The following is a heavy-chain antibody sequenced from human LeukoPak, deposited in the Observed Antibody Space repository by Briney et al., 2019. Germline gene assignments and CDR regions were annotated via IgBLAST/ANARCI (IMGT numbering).Heavy chain of an antibody. Sequence: GGSLRLSCAASGFTFSSYGMHWVRQAPGEGLEWVAVISYDGGDKNDADSVKGRFTISRDNSKKTLYLEMNSLRVEDTAVYYCGKNRYSGSLSPFDIWGQGTMVTVSS. CDR2: ISYDGGDK. D-gene: IGHD1-26*01. J-gene: IGHJ3*02. V-gene: IGHV3-30*18. CDR3: GKNRYSGSLSPFDI. CDR1: GFTFSSYG.